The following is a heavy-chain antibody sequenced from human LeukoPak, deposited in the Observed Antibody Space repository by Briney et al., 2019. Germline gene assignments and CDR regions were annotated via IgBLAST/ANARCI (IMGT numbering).Heavy chain of an antibody. D-gene: IGHD1-26*01. V-gene: IGHV3-21*01. CDR3: ARLGNAFDI. Sequence: GGSLRFSCAASGFTFSSYSMNWVRQAPGKGLEWVSSISSSSSYIYYAYSVKGRFTISRDNAKNSLYLQMNSLRAEDTAVYYCARLGNAFDIWGQGTMVTVSS. CDR2: ISSSSSYI. J-gene: IGHJ3*02. CDR1: GFTFSSYS.